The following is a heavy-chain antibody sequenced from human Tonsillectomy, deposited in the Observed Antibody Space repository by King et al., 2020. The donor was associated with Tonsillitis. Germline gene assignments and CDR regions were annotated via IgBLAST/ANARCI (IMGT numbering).Heavy chain of an antibody. CDR1: GFTFSSYR. CDR2: ISSSSSYI. CDR3: ARDPGYCSGGSCYPDY. D-gene: IGHD2-15*01. Sequence: VQLVESGGGLVKPGGSLRLSCAASGFTFSSYRMTWVRQAPGKGLEWVSSISSSSSYIYYADSVKGRFTISRDNAKNSLNLQMNSLRAEDTGVYYCARDPGYCSGGSCYPDYWGQXTLVTASS. J-gene: IGHJ4*02. V-gene: IGHV3-21*01.